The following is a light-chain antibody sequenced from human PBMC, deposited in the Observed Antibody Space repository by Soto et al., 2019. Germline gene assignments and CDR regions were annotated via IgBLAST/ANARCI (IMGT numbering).Light chain of an antibody. V-gene: IGLV4-69*01. CDR1: SGHSSYA. Sequence: QPVLTQSPSASASLGASVKLTCTLSSGHSSYAIAWHQQQPEKGPRYLMKLNSDGSHSKGDGIPHRSSGSSSGAERYLTISSLQSEDEADYYCQTWGTGIQVFGGGTKLTVL. CDR3: QTWGTGIQV. CDR2: LNSDGSH. J-gene: IGLJ2*01.